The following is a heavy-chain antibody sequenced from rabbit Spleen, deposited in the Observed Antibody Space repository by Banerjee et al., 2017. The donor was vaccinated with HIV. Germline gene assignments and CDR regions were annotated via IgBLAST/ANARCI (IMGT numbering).Heavy chain of an antibody. CDR3: SRWDGNGGVWFL. Sequence: QSLEESGGDLVQPEGSLTLTCTASGFSFSSSYYMCWVRQAPGKGLEWSGCIYTGSGSTYYASWAKGRFTISKTSSTTVTLQMTSLTAADTATYFCSRWDGNGGVWFLWGPGTLVTVS. D-gene: IGHD4-2*01. J-gene: IGHJ4*01. V-gene: IGHV1S40*01. CDR1: GFSFSSSYY. CDR2: IYTGSGST.